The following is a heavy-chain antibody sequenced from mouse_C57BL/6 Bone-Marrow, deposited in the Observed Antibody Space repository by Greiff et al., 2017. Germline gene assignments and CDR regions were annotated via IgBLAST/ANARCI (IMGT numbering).Heavy chain of an antibody. CDR3: ARDGYYGGAMDY. CDR1: GYTFTSYW. D-gene: IGHD2-3*01. J-gene: IGHJ4*01. CDR2: IHPNSGST. V-gene: IGHV1-64*01. Sequence: QVQLQQPGAELVKPGASVKLSCKASGYTFTSYWMHWVKQRPGQGLEWIGMIHPNSGSTNYNEKFKSKATLTVDKSSSTAYMQLSSLTSEDSAVYYCARDGYYGGAMDYWGQRTSVTVSS.